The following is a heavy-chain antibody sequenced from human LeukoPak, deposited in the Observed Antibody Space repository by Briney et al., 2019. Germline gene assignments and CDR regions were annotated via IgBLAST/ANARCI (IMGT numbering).Heavy chain of an antibody. D-gene: IGHD6-19*01. CDR3: AKTLAVAGMLSFDY. Sequence: GGSLRLSCAASGLTFSIYSMNWVRQAPGKGLEWVSAISGSGGSTYYADSVKGRFTISRDNSKNTLYLQMNSLRAEDTAVYYCAKTLAVAGMLSFDYWGQGTLVTVSS. CDR1: GLTFSIYS. J-gene: IGHJ4*02. V-gene: IGHV3-23*01. CDR2: ISGSGGST.